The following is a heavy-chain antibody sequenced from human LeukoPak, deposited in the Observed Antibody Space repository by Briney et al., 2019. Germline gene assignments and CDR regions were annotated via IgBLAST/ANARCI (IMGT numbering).Heavy chain of an antibody. Sequence: SQTLSLTCTVSGGSISSGDYYWRWIRQPPGTGLEWIGYIYYSGSTYYNPSLKSRVTISVDTSKNQFSLKLSSVTAADTAVYYCARVGGTYYYDSSGSIDYWGQGTLVTVSS. V-gene: IGHV4-30-4*01. CDR2: IYYSGST. D-gene: IGHD3-22*01. CDR3: ARVGGTYYYDSSGSIDY. CDR1: GGSISSGDYY. J-gene: IGHJ4*02.